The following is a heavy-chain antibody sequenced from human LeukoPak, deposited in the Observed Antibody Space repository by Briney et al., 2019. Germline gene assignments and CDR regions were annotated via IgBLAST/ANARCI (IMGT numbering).Heavy chain of an antibody. CDR1: GVSISNNYYC. V-gene: IGHV4-39*01. D-gene: IGHD1-26*01. Sequence: SETLSLTCTVSGVSISNNYYCWAWIRQPPGKGLEIIGYVHYTGSTFYNSSLRSRVTVSADTSQNQFSLSLTSVTAADTAVYYCATLGVLRGAGFNIATHFDFWGQGTLVTVSS. CDR3: ATLGVLRGAGFNIATHFDF. J-gene: IGHJ4*02. CDR2: VHYTGST.